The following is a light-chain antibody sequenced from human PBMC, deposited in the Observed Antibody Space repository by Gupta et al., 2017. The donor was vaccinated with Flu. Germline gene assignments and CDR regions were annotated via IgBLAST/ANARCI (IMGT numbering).Light chain of an antibody. J-gene: IGKJ1*01. CDR1: QGIRDD. CDR2: AAS. Sequence: AIQLTQSPSSLSASVGDSVTITGRASQGIRDDLSWYQQKPGKPPKLLIYAASSLQSGVPARCSGTGSGTDFTLTSSSLQAEDGATFCCLEDYDYPWTFGQGTKVEIK. V-gene: IGKV1-6*01. CDR3: LEDYDYPWT.